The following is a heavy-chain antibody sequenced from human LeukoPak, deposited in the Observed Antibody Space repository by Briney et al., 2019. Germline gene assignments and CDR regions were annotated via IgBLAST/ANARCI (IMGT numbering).Heavy chain of an antibody. CDR3: ASPGTYYYDSSGYLY. J-gene: IGHJ4*02. CDR1: GFTFSSYW. Sequence: PGGSLRLSCAASGFTFSSYWMHWVRQAPGKGLVWVSRINSDGSSTSYADSVKGRFTISRDNAKNSLYLQMNSLRAEDTALYYCASPGTYYYDSSGYLYWGQGTLVTVSS. D-gene: IGHD3-22*01. V-gene: IGHV3-74*01. CDR2: INSDGSST.